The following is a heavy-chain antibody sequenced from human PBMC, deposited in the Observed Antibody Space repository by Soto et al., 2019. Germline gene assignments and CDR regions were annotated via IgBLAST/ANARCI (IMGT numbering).Heavy chain of an antibody. V-gene: IGHV1-69*13. CDR3: AIWVKEAGIGGNYYYGMDV. J-gene: IGHJ6*02. D-gene: IGHD6-19*01. Sequence: SVKVSCKASGHTLTELSMHWVRLAPGKELEWMGWISPFNGRPDYAQKFRDRVTITADESTSSAHMELSSLRSEDTAVYYCAIWVKEAGIGGNYYYGMDVWGQGTTVTVSS. CDR1: GHTLTELS. CDR2: ISPFNGRP.